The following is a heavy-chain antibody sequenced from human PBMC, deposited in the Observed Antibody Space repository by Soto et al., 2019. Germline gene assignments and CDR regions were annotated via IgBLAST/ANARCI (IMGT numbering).Heavy chain of an antibody. CDR1: GFTFSSYG. V-gene: IGHV3-30*18. CDR2: ISNDGRNK. D-gene: IGHD3-3*01. Sequence: QVQLVESGGGVVQPGRSLRLSCAASGFTFSSYGMHWVRQAPGKGLEWVAVISNDGRNKNYADSVKGRFTISRDNSKNTLYLQMNSLRAEDTAVYYCAKDLQRFLGHYYGMDVWGQGTTVTVFS. J-gene: IGHJ6*02. CDR3: AKDLQRFLGHYYGMDV.